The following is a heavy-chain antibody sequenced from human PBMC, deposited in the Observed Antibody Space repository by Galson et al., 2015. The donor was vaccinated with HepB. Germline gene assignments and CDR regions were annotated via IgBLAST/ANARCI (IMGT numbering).Heavy chain of an antibody. V-gene: IGHV3-21*01. D-gene: IGHD3-3*01. CDR1: GFTFNTYG. J-gene: IGHJ4*02. Sequence: SLRLSCAASGFTFNTYGMHWVRQAPGKGLEWVAFINSGGTDMYYADSVKGRFTISRDNSKNSVYLQMNSLRAEDTATYYCVRESDGYYHHYFDYWGQGTLVSVSS. CDR2: INSGGTDM. CDR3: VRESDGYYHHYFDY.